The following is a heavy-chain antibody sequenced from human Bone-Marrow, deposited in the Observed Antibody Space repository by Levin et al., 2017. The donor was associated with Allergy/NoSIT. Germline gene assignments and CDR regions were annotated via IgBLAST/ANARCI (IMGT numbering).Heavy chain of an antibody. CDR3: AKHFGQWLALDGFDI. Sequence: GESLKISCKGSGYSFSSYWISWVRQMPGKGLEWLGRIDSSDSYTHYSPAFQGHVSLSIDKSISTAFLQWNSLKASDTAMYYCAKHFGQWLALDGFDIWGQGTGVTVSS. V-gene: IGHV5-10-1*01. J-gene: IGHJ3*02. CDR2: IDSSDSYT. D-gene: IGHD6-19*01. CDR1: GYSFSSYW.